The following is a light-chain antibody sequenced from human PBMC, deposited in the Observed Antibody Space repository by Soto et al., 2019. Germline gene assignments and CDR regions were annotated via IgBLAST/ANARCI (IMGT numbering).Light chain of an antibody. J-gene: IGLJ1*01. CDR2: EVN. CDR1: SRDIGNYNF. Sequence: QSVLTQPASVSGSPGQSITISCTGTSRDIGNYNFVSWYQQHPGKAPKLIIYEVNNRPSGVSNRFSGSKSDNTASLTISGLQAEDEADYYCSSYTTVNTLVSFGTGTKLTVL. V-gene: IGLV2-14*01. CDR3: SSYTTVNTLVS.